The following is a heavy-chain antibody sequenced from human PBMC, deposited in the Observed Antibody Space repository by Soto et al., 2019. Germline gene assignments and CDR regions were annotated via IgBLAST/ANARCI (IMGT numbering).Heavy chain of an antibody. J-gene: IGHJ5*02. CDR1: GGSFSGYY. CDR2: INHSGST. CDR3: ARDGLPLEITISFRGPWFDP. D-gene: IGHD3-3*01. V-gene: IGHV4-34*01. Sequence: PSETLSLTCAVYGGSFSGYYWSWIRQPPGKGLEWIGEINHSGSTNYNLSLKSRVTISVDTSKNQFSLKLSSVTAADTAVYYCARDGLPLEITISFRGPWFDPWGQGTLVTVSS.